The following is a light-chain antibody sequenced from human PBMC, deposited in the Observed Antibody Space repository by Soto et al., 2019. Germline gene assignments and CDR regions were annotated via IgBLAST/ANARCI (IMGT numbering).Light chain of an antibody. CDR2: GAS. CDR1: QRVISSY. CDR3: QQYVTAPWT. Sequence: VVLTQSPCTLSLSPGEVATLSCRASQRVISSYLAWYQQKPGQAPRLLIYGASKRATGIPDMFSGSGSGTDFALTICRLEPEDFAVYYCQQYVTAPWTFGQGTKVDIK. V-gene: IGKV3-20*01. J-gene: IGKJ1*01.